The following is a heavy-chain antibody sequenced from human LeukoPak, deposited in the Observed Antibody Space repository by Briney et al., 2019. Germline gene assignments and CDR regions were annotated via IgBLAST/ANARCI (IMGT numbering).Heavy chain of an antibody. CDR3: ARDGAFPFDY. J-gene: IGHJ4*02. CDR1: GGSISSYY. CDR2: IYTSGST. Sequence: PSETLSLTCTVSGGSISSYYWSWIRQPPGKGLEWIGYIYTSGSTNYNPSLKSRVTMSVDTSKNQFSLKLSSVTAADTAVYYCARDGAFPFDYWGQGTLVTVSS. D-gene: IGHD4/OR15-4a*01. V-gene: IGHV4-4*09.